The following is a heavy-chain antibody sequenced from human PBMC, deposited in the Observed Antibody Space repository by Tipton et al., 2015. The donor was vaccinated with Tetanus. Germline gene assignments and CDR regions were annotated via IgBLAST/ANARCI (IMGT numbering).Heavy chain of an antibody. CDR3: ARDPDYGGSGTFFDY. D-gene: IGHD4-23*01. Sequence: SLRLSCAASGFTFSSYWMDWVRQAPGKRLEWVAAIRQNGNEKYYVDSVKGRFTISRDNTKNSLYLQMNSLRAEDTAVYFCARDPDYGGSGTFFDYWGQGILVTVSS. V-gene: IGHV3-7*01. J-gene: IGHJ4*02. CDR1: GFTFSSYW. CDR2: IRQNGNEK.